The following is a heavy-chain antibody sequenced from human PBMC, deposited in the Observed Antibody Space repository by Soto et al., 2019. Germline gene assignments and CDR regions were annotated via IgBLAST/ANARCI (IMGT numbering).Heavy chain of an antibody. Sequence: QVQLVQSGAEVKKPGSSVKVSCKASGGTFSSYAISWVRQAPGQGLEWMGGIIPIFGTANYAQKFQGRVKITADKSTSIAYMELSSLRSEDTAVYYCVVSGLVGTTSYYYYGMDVWGQGTTITVSS. CDR2: IIPIFGTA. V-gene: IGHV1-69*06. J-gene: IGHJ6*02. CDR3: VVSGLVGTTSYYYYGMDV. CDR1: GGTFSSYA. D-gene: IGHD1-26*01.